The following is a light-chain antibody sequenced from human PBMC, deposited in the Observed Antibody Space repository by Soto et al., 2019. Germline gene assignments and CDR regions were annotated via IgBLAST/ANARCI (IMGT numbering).Light chain of an antibody. CDR2: DDS. CDR1: SSDVGGYNY. J-gene: IGLJ1*01. CDR3: SSYTSSSTFYV. V-gene: IGLV2-14*01. Sequence: QSVLTQPASVSGSPVQSITISCTGTSSDVGGYNYVSWYQQHPGKAPKLMIYDDSNRPSGVSNRFSGSKSGNTASLTISGLQAEDEADYYCSSYTSSSTFYVFGTGTKVTVL.